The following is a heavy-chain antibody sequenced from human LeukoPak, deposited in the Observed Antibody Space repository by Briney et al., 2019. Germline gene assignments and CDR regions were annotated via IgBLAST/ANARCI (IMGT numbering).Heavy chain of an antibody. V-gene: IGHV5-51*01. CDR2: SYPGDSDT. D-gene: IGHD3-22*01. CDR3: ARLLGTYYYDSSGYFADY. J-gene: IGHJ4*02. Sequence: GESLKISCKGSGYSFTSYWIGWVRQMPGKCLERMGISYPGDSDTRYSPSFQGQVTISADKSISTAYLQWSSLKASDTAMYYCARLLGTYYYDSSGYFADYWGQGTLVTVSS. CDR1: GYSFTSYW.